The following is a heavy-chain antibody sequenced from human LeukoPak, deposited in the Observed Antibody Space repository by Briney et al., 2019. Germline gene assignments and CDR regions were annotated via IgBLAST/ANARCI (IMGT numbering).Heavy chain of an antibody. CDR1: GFTFDDYT. CDR3: AKVGPYCSGGSCYFDY. Sequence: GGSLRLPCAASGFTFDDYTMHWVRQAPGKGLEWVSLISWDGGSTYYADSVKGRFTISRDNSKNSLYLQMNSLRTEDTALYYCAKVGPYCSGGSCYFDYWGQGTLVTVSS. CDR2: ISWDGGST. D-gene: IGHD2-15*01. J-gene: IGHJ4*02. V-gene: IGHV3-43*01.